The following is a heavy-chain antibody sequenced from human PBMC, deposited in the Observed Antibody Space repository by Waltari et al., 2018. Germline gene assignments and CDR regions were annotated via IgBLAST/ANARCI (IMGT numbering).Heavy chain of an antibody. Sequence: EVQLVESGGGLVQPGGSLRLSCAASGFTFSSYSMNWVRQAPGKGLEWVSYISSSSSTIYYADSVKGRFTISRDNAKNTLYLQMNSLRAEDTAVYYCEQGHSSATDYVDYWGQGTLVTVSS. CDR2: ISSSSSTI. D-gene: IGHD6-25*01. V-gene: IGHV3-48*01. J-gene: IGHJ4*02. CDR1: GFTFSSYS. CDR3: EQGHSSATDYVDY.